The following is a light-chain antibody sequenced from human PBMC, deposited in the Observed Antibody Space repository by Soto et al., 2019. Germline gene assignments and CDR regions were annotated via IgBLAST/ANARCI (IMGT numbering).Light chain of an antibody. CDR1: QSVDTNY. Sequence: EIVLTQSPGTLSLSPGERATISCRASQSVDTNYLAWYQQKPGQPPRLLIYGASSRATGIPDRFGGSGSGTDFSLTIRRLEPEDFAVYYCQQYGSSPSWTFGQGTKVEIQ. CDR3: QQYGSSPSWT. CDR2: GAS. V-gene: IGKV3-20*01. J-gene: IGKJ1*01.